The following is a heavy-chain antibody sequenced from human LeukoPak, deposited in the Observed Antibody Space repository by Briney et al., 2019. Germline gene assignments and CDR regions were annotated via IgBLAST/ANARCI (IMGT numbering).Heavy chain of an antibody. CDR3: ARVIGYCSSTSCFGYFDY. CDR1: GGSISSYY. CDR2: IYYSGST. Sequence: PSETLSLTCTVSGGSISSYYWSCIRQPPGKGLEWVGYIYYSGSTNYNPSLKSRVTTSVDTSKNQLSLKLSSVTAADTAVYYCARVIGYCSSTSCFGYFDYWGQGTLVTVSS. J-gene: IGHJ4*02. V-gene: IGHV4-59*08. D-gene: IGHD2-2*01.